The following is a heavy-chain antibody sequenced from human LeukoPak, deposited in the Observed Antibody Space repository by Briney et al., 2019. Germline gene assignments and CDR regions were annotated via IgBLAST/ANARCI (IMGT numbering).Heavy chain of an antibody. J-gene: IGHJ6*03. CDR2: IYTSGSS. V-gene: IGHV4-4*07. Sequence: SETLSLTCTVSGGSFNSYYWSWIRQPAGKGLEWIGRIYTSGSSNYNPSLKSRVTMSVDTSKNQFSLRLTSVTATDTAVYYCARAAYGDYRYYYFYLDVWGKGTTVTVSS. CDR1: GGSFNSYY. D-gene: IGHD4-17*01. CDR3: ARAAYGDYRYYYFYLDV.